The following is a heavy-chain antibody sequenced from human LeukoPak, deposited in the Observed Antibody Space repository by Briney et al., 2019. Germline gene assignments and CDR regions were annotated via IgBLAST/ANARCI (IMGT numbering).Heavy chain of an antibody. CDR1: GGTFSSYA. J-gene: IGHJ6*04. D-gene: IGHD1-1*01. V-gene: IGHV1-69*13. CDR2: IIPILGTA. Sequence: ASVKVSCKASGGTFSSYAISWVRQAPGQGLEWMGGIIPILGTANYAQEFQGRVTITADESTSTAYMELSSLRSEDTAVYYCASVVRSGTTNYYYYGMDVWGKGTTVTVSS. CDR3: ASVVRSGTTNYYYYGMDV.